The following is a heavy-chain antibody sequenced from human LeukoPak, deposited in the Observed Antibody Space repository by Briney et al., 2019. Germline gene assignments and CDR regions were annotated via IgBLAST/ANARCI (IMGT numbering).Heavy chain of an antibody. J-gene: IGHJ4*02. V-gene: IGHV3-30*04. CDR2: ISYDGSNK. D-gene: IGHD5-24*01. CDR3: ARDLEMATLDF. Sequence: GGSLRLSCAASGFTFSSYAMHWVRQAPGKGLEWVAVISYDGSNKYYADSVKGRFTISRDNSKNTLYLQMNSLRAEDTAVYYCARDLEMATLDFWGQGTLVTVSS. CDR1: GFTFSSYA.